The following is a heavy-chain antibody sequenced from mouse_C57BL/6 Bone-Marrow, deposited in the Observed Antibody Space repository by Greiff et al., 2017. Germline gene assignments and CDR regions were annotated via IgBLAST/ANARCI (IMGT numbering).Heavy chain of an antibody. J-gene: IGHJ3*01. CDR3: VYDYEAY. CDR1: GYTFTSYW. D-gene: IGHD2-4*01. Sequence: VQLQQPGAELVKPGASVTMSCTASGYTFTSYWITWVKQRPGQGLEWIGDIYPGSGSTNYNEKFKSKATLTVDTSSSTAYMQLSSLTSEDSAVYYCVYDYEAYWGQGTLVTVSA. V-gene: IGHV1-55*01. CDR2: IYPGSGST.